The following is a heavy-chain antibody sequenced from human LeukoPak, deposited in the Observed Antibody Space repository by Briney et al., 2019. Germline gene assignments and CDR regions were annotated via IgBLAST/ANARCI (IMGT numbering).Heavy chain of an antibody. CDR3: ASTSGWYEPIDY. CDR1: GFTFSSYG. J-gene: IGHJ4*02. V-gene: IGHV3-33*01. D-gene: IGHD6-19*01. Sequence: PGRSLRLSCAASGFTFSSYGMHWGRQAPGKGLEWVAVIWYDGSNKYYADSVKGRFTISRDNSKNTLYLQMNSLRAEDTAVYYCASTSGWYEPIDYWGQGTLVTVSS. CDR2: IWYDGSNK.